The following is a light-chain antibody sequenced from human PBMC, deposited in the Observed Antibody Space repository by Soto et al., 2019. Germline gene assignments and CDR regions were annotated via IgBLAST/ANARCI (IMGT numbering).Light chain of an antibody. CDR2: DAS. J-gene: IGKJ5*01. CDR1: QSVSSY. Sequence: EIVLTQSPATLSLSPGERATLSCRASQSVSSYLAWYQQKPGQAPRLLIYDASNRATGIPARFSGSGSEKDFTLTISSLEPEDFAVYYCQQRSNWPPATFGQGTRLEIK. V-gene: IGKV3-11*01. CDR3: QQRSNWPPAT.